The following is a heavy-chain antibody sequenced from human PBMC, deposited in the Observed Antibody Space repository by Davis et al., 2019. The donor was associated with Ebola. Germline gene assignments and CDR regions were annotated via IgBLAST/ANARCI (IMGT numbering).Heavy chain of an antibody. Sequence: GESLKISCKGSGYNFMTYWIGWVRQMPGKGLEWMGVIYPRDSDARYSPSFQGQVTISADKSISTAYLQWSSLKASDTAMYYCARRRVIHDLSTNDYFDIWGQGTLVTVSS. CDR2: IYPRDSDA. V-gene: IGHV5-51*01. CDR3: ARRRVIHDLSTNDYFDI. D-gene: IGHD5/OR15-5a*01. CDR1: GYNFMTYW. J-gene: IGHJ4*02.